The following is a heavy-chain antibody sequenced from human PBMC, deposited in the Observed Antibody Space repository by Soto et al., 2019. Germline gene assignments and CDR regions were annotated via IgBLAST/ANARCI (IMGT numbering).Heavy chain of an antibody. CDR3: ARGRGYFDSTGNYYYFDH. CDR1: GYTFTSYI. J-gene: IGHJ4*02. D-gene: IGHD3-22*01. Sequence: ASVKVSCKTSGYTFTSYIMHWVRQAPGQRPEWMGWINGGDDNRKYSQKFQGRVTIARDTSASTAYMELSSLRSEDTAVYYCARGRGYFDSTGNYYYFDHWGQGTLVTVSS. CDR2: INGGDDNR. V-gene: IGHV1-3*01.